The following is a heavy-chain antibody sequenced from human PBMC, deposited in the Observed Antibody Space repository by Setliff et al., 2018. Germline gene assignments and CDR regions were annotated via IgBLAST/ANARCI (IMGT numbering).Heavy chain of an antibody. V-gene: IGHV3-21*01. CDR1: GFTFSSDS. J-gene: IGHJ4*02. Sequence: GGSLRLSCAASGFTFSSDSMNWVRQAPGKGLEWVSSISSSSSYIYYADSVKGRFTISRDNAKNSLYLQMNSLRAEDTAVYYCARAVTQIVVVVAATPVYYWGQGTLVTVSS. CDR3: ARAVTQIVVVVAATPVYY. D-gene: IGHD2-15*01. CDR2: ISSSSSYI.